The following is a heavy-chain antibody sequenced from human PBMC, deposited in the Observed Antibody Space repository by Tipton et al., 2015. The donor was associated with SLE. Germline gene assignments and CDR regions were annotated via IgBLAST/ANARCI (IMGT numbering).Heavy chain of an antibody. V-gene: IGHV4-59*01. CDR2: IYYSGST. Sequence: TLSLTCTVSGGSISSYYRSWIRQPPGKGLEWIGYIYYSGSTNYNPSLKSRVTISVDTSKNQFSLKLSSVTAADTAVYYCARDKNYRYFDYWGQGTLVTVSS. J-gene: IGHJ4*02. D-gene: IGHD1-7*01. CDR3: ARDKNYRYFDY. CDR1: GGSISSYY.